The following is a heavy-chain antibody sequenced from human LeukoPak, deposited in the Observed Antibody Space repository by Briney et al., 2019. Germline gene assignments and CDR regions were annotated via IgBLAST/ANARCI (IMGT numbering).Heavy chain of an antibody. CDR1: GFTFSDYY. CDR3: ARRDSSIWYRPRNPDY. CDR2: ISSSGSTI. J-gene: IGHJ4*02. V-gene: IGHV3-11*01. Sequence: GGSLRLSCAASGFTFSDYYMSWIRQAPGKGLEWVSYISSSGSTIYYADSVKGRFTISRDNAKNSLYLQMNSLRAEDTAVYYCARRDSSIWYRPRNPDYWGQGTLVTVSS. D-gene: IGHD6-13*01.